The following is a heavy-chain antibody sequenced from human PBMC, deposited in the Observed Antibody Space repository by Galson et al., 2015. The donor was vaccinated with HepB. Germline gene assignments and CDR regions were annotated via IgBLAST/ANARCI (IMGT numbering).Heavy chain of an antibody. V-gene: IGHV4-39*01. D-gene: IGHD1-26*01. CDR3: ASTGVGATIRYAFDI. CDR2: IYYSGST. CDR1: GGSISSSSYY. Sequence: LSLTCTVSGGSISSSSYYWGWIRQPPGKGLEWIGSIYYSGSTYYNPSLKSRVTIPVDTSKNQFSLKLSSVTAADTAVYYCASTGVGATIRYAFDIWGQGTMVTVSS. J-gene: IGHJ3*02.